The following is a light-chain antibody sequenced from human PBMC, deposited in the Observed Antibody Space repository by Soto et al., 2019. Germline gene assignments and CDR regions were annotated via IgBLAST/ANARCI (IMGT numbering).Light chain of an antibody. V-gene: IGLV2-14*03. CDR3: TSYTSSSTRV. Sequence: QSALTQPASVSGSPGQSITISCTGTSIDIGGYNSVSWYQQHPGKAPKLMIYDVNNRPLGVSNRFSASKSGNTASLTIAGLEAEDEDDYYGTSYTSSSTRVFGGGTKLTVL. CDR2: DVN. CDR1: SIDIGGYNS. J-gene: IGLJ2*01.